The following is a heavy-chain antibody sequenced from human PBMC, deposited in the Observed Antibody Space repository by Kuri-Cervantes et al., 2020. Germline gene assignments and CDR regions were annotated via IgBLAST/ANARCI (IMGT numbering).Heavy chain of an antibody. CDR3: ARGSFSSGYYRPFDAFDI. Sequence: GESLKISCAASGFTFSSYSMNWVRQAPGKGLEWVSYISSSSSTIYYADSVKGRFTISRDNSKNTLYLQMNSLRAEDTAVYYCARGSFSSGYYRPFDAFDIWGQGTRVTVSS. V-gene: IGHV3-48*01. CDR1: GFTFSSYS. CDR2: ISSSSSTI. J-gene: IGHJ3*02. D-gene: IGHD3-22*01.